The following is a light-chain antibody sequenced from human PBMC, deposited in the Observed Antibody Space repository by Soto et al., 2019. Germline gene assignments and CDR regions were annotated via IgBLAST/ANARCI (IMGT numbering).Light chain of an antibody. V-gene: IGKV1-39*01. CDR3: QQSYSALPT. J-gene: IGKJ1*01. CDR2: SAS. CDR1: QGISSF. Sequence: DIHMTQSPSSLSASVGDRVTIACRASQGISSFLNSYQQRPGKAPKLLISSASRLQSGVTSRFSGSGTGTDFTLTISSLQPEDFATYYCQQSYSALPTFGQGTKVEV.